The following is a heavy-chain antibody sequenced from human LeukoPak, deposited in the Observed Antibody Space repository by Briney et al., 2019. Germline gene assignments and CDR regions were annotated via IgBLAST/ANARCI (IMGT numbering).Heavy chain of an antibody. Sequence: ASVKVSCKAFGYTITGYYIHWVREAPGQGLEWMGWINPNNGGTNSAQKFQGRVSMTRDTSIGTAYMELNRLTYDDTAVYYCGRDRHWNQGNFDYWGQGTLVTVSS. CDR1: GYTITGYY. J-gene: IGHJ4*02. CDR3: GRDRHWNQGNFDY. CDR2: INPNNGGT. D-gene: IGHD1-1*01. V-gene: IGHV1-2*02.